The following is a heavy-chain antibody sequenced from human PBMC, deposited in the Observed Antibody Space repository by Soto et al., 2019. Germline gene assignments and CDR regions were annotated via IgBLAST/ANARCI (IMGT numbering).Heavy chain of an antibody. D-gene: IGHD6-6*01. CDR1: GYSFTSSW. J-gene: IGHJ4*02. CDR3: ARRGSSSSFFYDS. V-gene: IGHV5-10-1*03. Sequence: EVQPVQSGAEVKKPGESLRISCQGSGYSFTSSWISWVRQMPGEGLEWMGRIDPSDSYINYSPSFQGRVTISADKSISTAYLQWSSLKASDTAMYYCARRGSSSSFFYDSWGQGTLVTVSS. CDR2: IDPSDSYI.